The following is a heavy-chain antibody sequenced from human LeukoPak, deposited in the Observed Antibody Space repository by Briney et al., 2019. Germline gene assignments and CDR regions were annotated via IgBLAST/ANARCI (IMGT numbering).Heavy chain of an antibody. CDR3: ARDNDYGVWGSYHYFDS. D-gene: IGHD3-16*02. J-gene: IGHJ4*02. CDR2: VYYSGST. CDR1: GGSISNYY. Sequence: SETLSLTCTVSGGSISNYYWSWIRQPPGKGLEWIGYVYYSGSTNYSPSLKSRATISVDTSKNQFSLKLSSVTAADTAVYYCARDNDYGVWGSYHYFDSWGQGTLVTVSS. V-gene: IGHV4-59*01.